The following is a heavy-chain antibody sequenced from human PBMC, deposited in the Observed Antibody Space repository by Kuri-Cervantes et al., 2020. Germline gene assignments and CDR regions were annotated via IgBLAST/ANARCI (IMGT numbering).Heavy chain of an antibody. CDR2: INPNIGST. J-gene: IGHJ3*02. D-gene: IGHD6-13*01. V-gene: IGHV1-2*04. CDR3: ARDGLGAAASFAFDI. CDR1: GYTFSGYD. Sequence: ASVKVSCKASGYTFSGYDMHWVRQAPGQGLEWMGWINPNIGSTNYAQKFQGWVTITRDTSISTAYMELSRLRSDDTAVYYCARDGLGAAASFAFDIWGQGTMVTVSS.